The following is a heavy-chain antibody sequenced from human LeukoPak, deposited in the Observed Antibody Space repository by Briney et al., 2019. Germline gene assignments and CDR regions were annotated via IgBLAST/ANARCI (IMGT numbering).Heavy chain of an antibody. Sequence: GGSLRLSCAASGFTFSNAWMSWVRQAPGKGLEWVANIKQDGSEKYYVDSVKGRFTISRDNAKNSLYLQMNSLRAEDTAVYYCARMYYYGRGDYWGQGTLVTVSS. CDR2: IKQDGSEK. D-gene: IGHD3-10*02. J-gene: IGHJ4*02. V-gene: IGHV3-7*01. CDR3: ARMYYYGRGDY. CDR1: GFTFSNAW.